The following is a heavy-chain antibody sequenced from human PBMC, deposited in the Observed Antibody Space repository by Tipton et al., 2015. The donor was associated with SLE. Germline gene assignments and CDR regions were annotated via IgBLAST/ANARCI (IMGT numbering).Heavy chain of an antibody. V-gene: IGHV4-4*07. CDR2: IYSSGRT. J-gene: IGHJ4*02. CDR3: ARQEAYFHGSNLYYFDS. CDR1: GGAISTFY. D-gene: IGHD4-11*01. Sequence: TLSLTCTVSGGAISTFYWSWIRQSAGKGLEWIGRIYSSGRTNYNPSLKSRVTISVDTSVNQVSLTLKSVTAADTALYYCARQEAYFHGSNLYYFDSWGQGTLVSVSS.